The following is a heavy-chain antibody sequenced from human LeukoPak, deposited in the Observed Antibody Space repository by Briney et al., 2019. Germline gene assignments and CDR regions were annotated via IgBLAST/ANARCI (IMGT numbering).Heavy chain of an antibody. Sequence: SETLSLTCTVSGGSISSYYWSWIRQPPGKGLEWIGYIYYSGSTNYNPSLKSRVTISVDTSKNQFSLKLSSVTAADTAVYYCARAQSGGNHVWYYYYYMAVWGKGTTVTISS. D-gene: IGHD4-23*01. J-gene: IGHJ6*03. CDR1: GGSISSYY. CDR2: IYYSGST. CDR3: ARAQSGGNHVWYYYYYMAV. V-gene: IGHV4-59*01.